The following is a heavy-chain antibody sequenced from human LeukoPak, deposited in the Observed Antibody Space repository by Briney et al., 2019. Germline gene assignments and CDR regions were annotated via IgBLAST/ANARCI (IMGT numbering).Heavy chain of an antibody. Sequence: GASVKVSCKASGYTFTSYDINWVRQATGQGLEWMGWMNPNSGNTGYAQKFQGRVTITRDTCISTAYMELSGLRSEDTAVYFCARDCSRTSCYTRFDYWGQGTLVTVSS. CDR2: MNPNSGNT. CDR3: ARDCSRTSCYTRFDY. CDR1: GYTFTSYD. D-gene: IGHD2-2*02. V-gene: IGHV1-8*01. J-gene: IGHJ4*02.